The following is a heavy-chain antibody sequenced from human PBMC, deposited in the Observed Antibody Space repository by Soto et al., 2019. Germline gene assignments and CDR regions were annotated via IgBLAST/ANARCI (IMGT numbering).Heavy chain of an antibody. D-gene: IGHD1-20*01. V-gene: IGHV1-3*04. Sequence: ASVKVSCKASGYTFTSYTIQWVRQAHGQRLEWMGWINTGNGNTRYSQTFQGRVTLTRDTSANTAYMELGSLRSEDTAVYYCAREEVGYKSRYFDFWGQGTLVTVSS. CDR1: GYTFTSYT. CDR2: INTGNGNT. CDR3: AREEVGYKSRYFDF. J-gene: IGHJ4*02.